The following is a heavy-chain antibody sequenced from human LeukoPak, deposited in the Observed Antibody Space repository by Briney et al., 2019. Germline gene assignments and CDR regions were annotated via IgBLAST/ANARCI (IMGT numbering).Heavy chain of an antibody. V-gene: IGHV4-59*08. J-gene: IGHJ4*02. CDR1: GGSISSYY. CDR2: IYYSGST. CDR3: ARAQRDLYCGGDCYPFDY. Sequence: SETLSLTCTVSGGSISSYYWSWIRQPPGKGLEWIGYIYYSGSTNYNPSLKSRVTISVDTSKNQFSLKLSSVTAADTAVYYCARAQRDLYCGGDCYPFDYWGQGTLDTVSS. D-gene: IGHD2-21*02.